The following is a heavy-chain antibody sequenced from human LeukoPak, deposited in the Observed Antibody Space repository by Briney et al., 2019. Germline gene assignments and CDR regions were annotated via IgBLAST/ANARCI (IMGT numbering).Heavy chain of an antibody. J-gene: IGHJ5*02. D-gene: IGHD6-13*01. CDR3: ARKEGGQLVNTRRWFDP. CDR2: IYSSGST. Sequence: SETLSLTCTVSGDSIRSNSYYWGWIRQPPGKGLEWIGNIYSSGSTYYNPSLKSRVTISVDTSKKQFSLKVRSVTAADTAVYYCARKEGGQLVNTRRWFDPWGQGTLVTVSS. CDR1: GDSIRSNSYY. V-gene: IGHV4-39*07.